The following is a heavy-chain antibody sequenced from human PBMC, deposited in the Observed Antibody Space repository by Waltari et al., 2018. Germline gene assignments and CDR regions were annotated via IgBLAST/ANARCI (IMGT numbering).Heavy chain of an antibody. V-gene: IGHV3-30-3*01. Sequence: QVQLVESGGGVVQPGRSLRLSCAASGFTFSSYAMHWVRQAPGKGLEWVAVISYDGSNKYYADSVNVRFTISRDKSKNTLYLQMNSLRAEDTAVYYCARDVFGWGSGPAPYWGQGTLVTVSS. D-gene: IGHD3-16*01. CDR1: GFTFSSYA. CDR2: ISYDGSNK. J-gene: IGHJ4*02. CDR3: ARDVFGWGSGPAPY.